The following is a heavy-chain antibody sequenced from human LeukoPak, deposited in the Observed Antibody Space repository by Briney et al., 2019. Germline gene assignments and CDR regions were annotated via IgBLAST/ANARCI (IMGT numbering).Heavy chain of an antibody. V-gene: IGHV1-69*06. Sequence: SVKVSCKASGDTFRRCSISWVRQAPGQGLEWLGGIIPVFRTANYAQKFQGRVTITADKSTTTAYMELRSLRSEDTAIYYCARGEAAAVTSFDSWGQGTQVTVSS. CDR3: ARGEAAAVTSFDS. CDR1: GDTFRRCS. D-gene: IGHD6-13*01. CDR2: IIPVFRTA. J-gene: IGHJ4*02.